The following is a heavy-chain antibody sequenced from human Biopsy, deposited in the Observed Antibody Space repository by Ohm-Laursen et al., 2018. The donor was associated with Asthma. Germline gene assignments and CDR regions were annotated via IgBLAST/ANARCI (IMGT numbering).Heavy chain of an antibody. CDR1: GYTFNSYA. D-gene: IGHD3-9*01. V-gene: IGHV1-3*01. J-gene: IGHJ3*02. CDR2: INAGNGHT. CDR3: ARTYYDFLTGQVNDAFDI. Sequence: ASVKVSCKASGYTFNSYAMHWVRQAPGQRLEWMGWINAGNGHTKYSQKFQGRVTITRDTSASTAYMELSSLRSEDTAVYYCARTYYDFLTGQVNDAFDIWGQGTMVTVSS.